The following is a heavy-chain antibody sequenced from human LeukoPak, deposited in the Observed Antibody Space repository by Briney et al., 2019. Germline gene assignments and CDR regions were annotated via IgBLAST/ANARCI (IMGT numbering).Heavy chain of an antibody. CDR1: GFTFSNYA. J-gene: IGHJ4*02. D-gene: IGHD3-3*01. CDR2: ISGSEDST. CDR3: AKGEFYDVWSGYSIDS. Sequence: GGSLRLSCAASGFTFSNYAMNWVRQTPGKGLEWVSAISGSEDSTYYADSVRGRFTISRDNSKNTLYLRTNSLRAEDTAVYYCAKGEFYDVWSGYSIDSWGQGTLVTVSS. V-gene: IGHV3-23*01.